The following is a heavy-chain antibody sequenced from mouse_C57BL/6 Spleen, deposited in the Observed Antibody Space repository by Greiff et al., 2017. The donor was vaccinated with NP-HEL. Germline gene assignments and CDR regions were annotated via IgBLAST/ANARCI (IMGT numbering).Heavy chain of an antibody. CDR2: IDPETGGT. CDR3: TGRDYAMDY. J-gene: IGHJ4*01. Sequence: LQESGAELVRPGASVTLSCKASGYTFTDYEMHWVKQTPVHGLEWIGAIDPETGGTAYNQKFKGKAILTADKSSSTAYMELRSLTSEDSAVYYCTGRDYAMDYWGQGTSVTVSS. V-gene: IGHV1-15*01. CDR1: GYTFTDYE.